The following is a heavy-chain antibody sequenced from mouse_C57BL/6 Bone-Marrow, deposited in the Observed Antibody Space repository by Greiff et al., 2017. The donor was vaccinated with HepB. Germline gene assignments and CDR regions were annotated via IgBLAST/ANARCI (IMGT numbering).Heavy chain of an antibody. V-gene: IGHV2-6-1*01. CDR1: GFSLTSYG. J-gene: IGHJ4*01. CDR2: IWSDGST. Sequence: VKLMESGPGLVAPSQSLSITCTVSGFSLTSYGVHWVRQPPGKGLEWLVVIWSDGSTTYNSALKSRLSISKDNSKSQVFLKMNSLQTDDTAMYYCARHGRLRRYYYAMDYWGQGTSVTVSS. D-gene: IGHD2-2*01. CDR3: ARHGRLRRYYYAMDY.